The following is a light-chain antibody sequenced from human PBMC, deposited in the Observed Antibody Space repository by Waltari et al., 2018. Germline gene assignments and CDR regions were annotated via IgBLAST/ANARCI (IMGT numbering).Light chain of an antibody. CDR3: QLYNMWPPGT. CDR1: QSVNSN. V-gene: IGKV3D-15*03. Sequence: EIVMTQSPATLSVSPGERATLSCRASQSVNSNLAWYQQRPGQAPRLLIFAASIRATEVPARFSGSGSGTDFTLTISNLQSEDFAVYYCQLYNMWPPGTFGPGTKLEIK. J-gene: IGKJ2*01. CDR2: AAS.